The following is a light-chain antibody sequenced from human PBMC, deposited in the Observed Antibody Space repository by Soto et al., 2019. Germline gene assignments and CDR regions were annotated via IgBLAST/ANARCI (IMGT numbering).Light chain of an antibody. CDR3: QQYGSSPLT. CDR2: GAS. Sequence: EIVMTQSPATLSVCPGERATLSCGASHSVTSSYLAWYQQKPGQAPRLLIYGASSRATGIPDRFSGSGSGTDFTLTISRLEPEDFAVYYCQQYGSSPLTFGGGTKVDIK. CDR1: HSVTSSY. J-gene: IGKJ4*01. V-gene: IGKV3-20*01.